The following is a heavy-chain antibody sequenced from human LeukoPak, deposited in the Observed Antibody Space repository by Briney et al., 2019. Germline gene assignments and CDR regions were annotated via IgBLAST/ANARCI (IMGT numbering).Heavy chain of an antibody. CDR1: GCAFREYW. D-gene: IGHD3-10*01. CDR2: INDGGTYT. V-gene: IGHV3-74*01. Sequence: GGSLRLSCAASGCAFREYWMHWVRQTPGTGLMWVARINDGGTYTAYADSVKGRFTVSRDNAENTLYLQMNTLRVEDTAIYYCAREIKIQGFRAFDFWGQGTPVTVSS. CDR3: AREIKIQGFRAFDF. J-gene: IGHJ4*02.